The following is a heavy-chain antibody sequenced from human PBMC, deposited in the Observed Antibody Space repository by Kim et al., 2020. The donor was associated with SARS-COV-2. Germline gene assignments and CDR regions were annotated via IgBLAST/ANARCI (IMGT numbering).Heavy chain of an antibody. Sequence: GGSLRLSCAASGFSFSTYGMNWVRQPPGKGLEWVSYITTTSSYMYYADSVKGRFTISRDNAKNSLFLQMNSLRDEDTAVYYCARRGHFGSGAQPFDYWGQGILVTVSS. CDR2: ITTTSSYM. CDR1: GFSFSTYG. V-gene: IGHV3-48*02. CDR3: ARRGHFGSGAQPFDY. J-gene: IGHJ4*02. D-gene: IGHD3-10*01.